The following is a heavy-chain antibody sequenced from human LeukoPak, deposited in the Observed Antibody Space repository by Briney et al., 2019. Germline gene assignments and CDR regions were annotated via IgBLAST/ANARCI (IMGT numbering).Heavy chain of an antibody. V-gene: IGHV3-7*01. CDR2: IKQDGSEQ. CDR1: GFTFSSYW. CDR3: ARDFPYYYDTSGYYVDY. D-gene: IGHD3-22*01. J-gene: IGHJ4*02. Sequence: GGSLRLSCAASGFTFSSYWMTWVRQAPGKGLEWVANIKQDGSEQYYVDSVTGRLTISRDNAKNSLYLQMNSLRAEDTAVYYCARDFPYYYDTSGYYVDYWGQGTLVTVSS.